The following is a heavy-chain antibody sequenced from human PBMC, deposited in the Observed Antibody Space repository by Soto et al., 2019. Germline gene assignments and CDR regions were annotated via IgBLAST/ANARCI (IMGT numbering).Heavy chain of an antibody. Sequence: SQTLSLTCAISGDSVSRKNGAWNWVRQSPSRGLEWLGRTYYTSKWYNDYAPAMKSRISVNPDTSKNQFSLQLNSVTPEDTAVYFCARGNHHYYGMDVWGQGTTVTVSS. CDR1: GDSVSRKNGA. CDR2: TYYTSKWYN. J-gene: IGHJ6*02. V-gene: IGHV6-1*01. CDR3: ARGNHHYYGMDV.